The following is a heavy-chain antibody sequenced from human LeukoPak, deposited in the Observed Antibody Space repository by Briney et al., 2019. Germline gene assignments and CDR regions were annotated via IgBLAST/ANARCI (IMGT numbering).Heavy chain of an antibody. CDR2: IKSKTDGGTT. J-gene: IGHJ5*02. CDR3: TTETPYYYDSSGYDT. D-gene: IGHD3-22*01. CDR1: GFTFSNAW. Sequence: GGSLRLSYAASGFTFSNAWMSWVRQAPGKGLEWVGRIKSKTDGGTTDYAAPVKGRFTISRDDSKNTLYLQMNSLKTEDTAVYYCTTETPYYYDSSGYDTWGQGTLVTVSS. V-gene: IGHV3-15*01.